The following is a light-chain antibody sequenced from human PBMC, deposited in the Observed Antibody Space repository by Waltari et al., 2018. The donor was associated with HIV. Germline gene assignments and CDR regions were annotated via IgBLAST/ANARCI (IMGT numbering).Light chain of an antibody. J-gene: IGLJ3*02. CDR3: AAWDSGLNGWV. Sequence: QAGLTQPPSMSTGLGQTATLTCSGDSNHIGYQGVSWGQHRQGPPPKRLSHRDNNRPSGIPGRFSAFRSGDTGFLTISGLQSEDEGDFFCAAWDSGLNGWVFGGGTKLTLL. CDR2: RDN. V-gene: IGLV10-54*01. CDR1: SNHIGYQG.